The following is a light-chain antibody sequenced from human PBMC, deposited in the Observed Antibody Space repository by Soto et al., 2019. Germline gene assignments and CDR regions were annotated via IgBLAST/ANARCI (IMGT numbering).Light chain of an antibody. CDR3: CSFAGSYYV. J-gene: IGLJ1*01. V-gene: IGLV2-11*01. CDR2: EVN. CDR1: SRDIEAYDY. Sequence: QSALTQPRSVSGSPGQSVAISCTGTSRDIEAYDYVSWYQQHPGKAPKLIISEVNKRPSGVSYRCSGSKSGNTASLTISGLQGEDEADYYCCSFAGSYYVFGTGTKLTVL.